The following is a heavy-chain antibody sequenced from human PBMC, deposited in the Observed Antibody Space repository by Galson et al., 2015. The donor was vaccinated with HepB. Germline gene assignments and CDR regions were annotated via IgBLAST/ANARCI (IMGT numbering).Heavy chain of an antibody. CDR1: GYTFTTYF. V-gene: IGHV1-46*01. Sequence: SVKVSCKASGYTFTTYFIHWVRQAPGQGLEWMGVINPSSRSTNYAQKFQGRVTVTNDTSTATVYMELSSLRSEDTAVYYCARDGATVFDISSYLDNWGQGTLVTVSS. CDR2: INPSSRST. D-gene: IGHD2-2*01. J-gene: IGHJ4*02. CDR3: ARDGATVFDISSYLDN.